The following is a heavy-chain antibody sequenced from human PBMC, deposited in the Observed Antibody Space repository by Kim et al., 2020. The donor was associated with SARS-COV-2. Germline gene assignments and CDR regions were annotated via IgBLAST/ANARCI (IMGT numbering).Heavy chain of an antibody. CDR1: GYTFTGYY. D-gene: IGHD3-10*01. V-gene: IGHV1-2*02. CDR3: ARGFLITMVRGVSQRPFDP. CDR2: INPNSGGT. J-gene: IGHJ5*02. Sequence: ASVKVSCKASGYTFTGYYMHWVRQAPGQGLEWMGWINPNSGGTNYAQKFQGRVTMTRDTSISTAYMELSRLRSDDTAVYYCARGFLITMVRGVSQRPFDPWGQGTLVTVSS.